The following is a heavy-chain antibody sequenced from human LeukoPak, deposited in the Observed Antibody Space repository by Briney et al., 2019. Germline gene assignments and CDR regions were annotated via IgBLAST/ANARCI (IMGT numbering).Heavy chain of an antibody. CDR2: ISYDGSNK. Sequence: TGGSLRLSCAASGFTFSSYGMHWVRQAPGKGLEWVAVISYDGSNKYYADSVKGRFTISRDNSKNTLYLQMSSLRAEDTAVYYCTRDSTTFRFGYWGQGTLVTVSS. CDR1: GFTFSSYG. CDR3: TRDSTTFRFGY. V-gene: IGHV3-30*03. J-gene: IGHJ4*02. D-gene: IGHD1-14*01.